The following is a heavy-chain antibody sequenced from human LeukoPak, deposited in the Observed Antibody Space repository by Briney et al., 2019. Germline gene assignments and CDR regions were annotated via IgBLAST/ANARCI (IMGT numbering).Heavy chain of an antibody. Sequence: GGSLILSCAASGFTFSSSPMHWVRQAPGKGLEWVSVIYSGGSTYYADSVKGRFTISRDNSKNTLYLQMNSLRAEDTAVYYCARESITSYYMDVWGKGTTVTISS. CDR1: GFTFSSSP. D-gene: IGHD5-24*01. V-gene: IGHV3-53*01. CDR3: ARESITSYYMDV. CDR2: IYSGGST. J-gene: IGHJ6*03.